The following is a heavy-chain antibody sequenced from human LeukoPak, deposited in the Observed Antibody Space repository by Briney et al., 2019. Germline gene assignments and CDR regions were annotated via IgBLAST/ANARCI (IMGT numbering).Heavy chain of an antibody. V-gene: IGHV3-48*03. CDR3: ARDTCSAACSGEDFDY. CDR2: ISGSDSNI. J-gene: IGHJ4*02. D-gene: IGHD3-10*02. Sequence: HPGGSLTLSCVASGFTFSSCEMNWVREAPRKGLEWVSYISGSDSNIYYEDPVKGRFPVSRDNAKNSVYLEKNTLRAEYASVYDCARDTCSAACSGEDFDYWAREPWSPSPQ. CDR1: GFTFSSCE.